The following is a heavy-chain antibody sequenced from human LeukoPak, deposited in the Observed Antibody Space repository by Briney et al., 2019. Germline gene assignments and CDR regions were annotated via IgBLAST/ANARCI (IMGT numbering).Heavy chain of an antibody. CDR3: ARVVLLWFGELPRPIFDAFDI. CDR2: INAGNGNT. V-gene: IGHV1-3*01. CDR1: GCIFTSYA. Sequence: ASVKVSCKASGCIFTSYAMHWVRQAPGQSLEWMGWINAGNGNTKYSQKFQGRVTITRDTSASTAYMELSSLRSEDTAVYYCARVVLLWFGELPRPIFDAFDIWGQGTMVTVSS. D-gene: IGHD3-10*01. J-gene: IGHJ3*02.